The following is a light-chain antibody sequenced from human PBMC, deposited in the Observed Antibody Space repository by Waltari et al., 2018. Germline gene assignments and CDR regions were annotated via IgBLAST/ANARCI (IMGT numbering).Light chain of an antibody. CDR2: GVS. CDR1: SSYVGGSNY. Sequence: QSALTQPASVSGSPGQSITISCTGTSSYVGGSNYFSLYQQHPGKAPKLMIYGVSRRPSGVSNRFSGSKSGNTASLTISGLQAEDEADYYCNSYTSSSTSYVVFGGGTKLTVL. CDR3: NSYTSSSTSYVV. J-gene: IGLJ2*01. V-gene: IGLV2-14*01.